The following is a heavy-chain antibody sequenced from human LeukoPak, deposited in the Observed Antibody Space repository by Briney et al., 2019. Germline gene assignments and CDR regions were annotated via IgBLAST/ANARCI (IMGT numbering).Heavy chain of an antibody. J-gene: IGHJ3*02. Sequence: SETLSLTCTVSGGSISSYYWSWLRQPAGKGLEWIGRIYTSGGTNYNPSLKSRVTMSVDTSKNQFSLKLSSVTAADTAVYYCAREGFGELLDAFDIWGQGTMVTVSS. CDR1: GGSISSYY. CDR2: IYTSGGT. D-gene: IGHD3-10*01. V-gene: IGHV4-4*07. CDR3: AREGFGELLDAFDI.